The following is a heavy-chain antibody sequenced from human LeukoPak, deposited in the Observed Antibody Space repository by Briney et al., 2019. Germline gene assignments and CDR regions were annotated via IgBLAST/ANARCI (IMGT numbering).Heavy chain of an antibody. CDR3: TTAPDTSDY. V-gene: IGHV3-15*01. Sequence: GGSLTLSCAASGFTFINAWMTWVRQAPGKGLEWIGRIKSKTNGGTTDYATPVKGRFTFSRDDSKSTLYLQMDSLKTEDTAVYYCTTAPDTSDYWGQGTLVTVSS. CDR1: GFTFINAW. J-gene: IGHJ4*02. CDR2: IKSKTNGGTT.